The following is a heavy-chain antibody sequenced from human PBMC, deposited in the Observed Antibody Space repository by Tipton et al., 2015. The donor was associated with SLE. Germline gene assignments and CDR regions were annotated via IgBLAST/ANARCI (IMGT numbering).Heavy chain of an antibody. J-gene: IGHJ2*01. CDR3: ARRGSRWFFDL. Sequence: TLSLTCTVSGGSISSYYWSWIRQPPGKGLEWIGYIYTSGSTNYNPSLSSRVTISVDTSKNQFSLNLRSVIAADTAVYYCARRGSRWFFDLWGRGTLVTVSS. D-gene: IGHD5-12*01. CDR1: GGSISSYY. V-gene: IGHV4-4*09. CDR2: IYTSGST.